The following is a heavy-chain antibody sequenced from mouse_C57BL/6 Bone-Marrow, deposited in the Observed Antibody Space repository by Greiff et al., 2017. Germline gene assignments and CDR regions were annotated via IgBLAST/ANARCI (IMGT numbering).Heavy chain of an antibody. CDR3: TTNGGY. J-gene: IGHJ2*01. Sequence: EVKLMESGAELVRPGASVKLSCTASGFNIKDDYMHWVKQRPEQGLEWIGWIDPENGDPEYASKFQGKSTITADTSSNTAYLQLSSLTSEDTAVYYCTTNGGYWGQGTTLTVSS. V-gene: IGHV14-4*01. CDR2: IDPENGDP. CDR1: GFNIKDDY.